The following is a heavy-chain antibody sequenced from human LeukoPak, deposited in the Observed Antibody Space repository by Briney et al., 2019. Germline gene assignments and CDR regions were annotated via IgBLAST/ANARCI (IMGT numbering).Heavy chain of an antibody. CDR3: ARVKHSSSWYGSWFDP. CDR1: GYTFTSYG. CDR2: ISAYDAAT. Sequence: GASVKVSCKASGYTFTSYGISWVRQAPGHGLEWMGWISAYDAATNYAQNFQGRVTMTTDTSTSTAYMELRSLRSGDTAVYFCARVKHSSSWYGSWFDPWGQGTLVTVSS. J-gene: IGHJ5*02. D-gene: IGHD6-13*01. V-gene: IGHV1-18*01.